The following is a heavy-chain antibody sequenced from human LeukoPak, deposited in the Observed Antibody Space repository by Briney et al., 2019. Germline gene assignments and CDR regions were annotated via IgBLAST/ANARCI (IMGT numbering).Heavy chain of an antibody. CDR1: GYSISSGYY. D-gene: IGHD2-15*01. CDR3: ARRGYCSGGSCYYYYYMDV. CDR2: IYHSGST. V-gene: IGHV4-38-2*02. Sequence: PSETLSLTCTVSGYSISSGYYWGWIRQPPGKGLEWIGSIYHSGSTYYNPSLKSRVTISVDTSKNQFSLQLSSVTAADTAVYYCARRGYCSGGSCYYYYYMDVWGKGTTVTVSS. J-gene: IGHJ6*03.